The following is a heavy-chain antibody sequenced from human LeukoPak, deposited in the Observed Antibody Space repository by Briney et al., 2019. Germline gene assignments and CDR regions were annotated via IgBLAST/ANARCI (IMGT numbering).Heavy chain of an antibody. Sequence: ASVKVSCTASGGTFSSYAISWVRQAPGQGLEWMGGIIPIFGTANYAQKFQGRVTITADESTSTAYMELSSLRSEDTAVYYCARGSGVVTHGYYYGMDVWGQGTTVTVSS. D-gene: IGHD3-3*01. V-gene: IGHV1-69*13. CDR1: GGTFSSYA. CDR3: ARGSGVVTHGYYYGMDV. J-gene: IGHJ6*02. CDR2: IIPIFGTA.